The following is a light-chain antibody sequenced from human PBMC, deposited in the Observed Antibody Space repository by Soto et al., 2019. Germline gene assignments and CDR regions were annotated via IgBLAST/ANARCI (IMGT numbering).Light chain of an antibody. CDR1: QSISSW. CDR2: AAS. Sequence: DIQMTQSPSTLSASVGDRVTITCRAGQSISSWLAWYQQEPGKAPKLLIYAASNLESGVPSRFSGSGSGTEFTVTISSLQPDDFATYYCQQYNSFPLTFGGGTKVDIK. CDR3: QQYNSFPLT. J-gene: IGKJ4*01. V-gene: IGKV1-5*01.